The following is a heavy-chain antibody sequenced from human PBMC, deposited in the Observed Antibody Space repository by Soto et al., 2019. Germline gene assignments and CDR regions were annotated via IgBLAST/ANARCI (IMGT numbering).Heavy chain of an antibody. J-gene: IGHJ4*02. D-gene: IGHD6-19*01. CDR2: ISFDGTYR. CDR1: GFTFNSYV. V-gene: IGHV3-30*04. CDR3: ARGGSSSGSEFFFDS. Sequence: PGGSLRLSCAAPGFTFNSYVMHWVRQAPGKGLEWVAFISFDGTYRSLADSVKGRFTISRDNSQNTLFLQMNSLRPDDSAVYYCARGGSSSGSEFFFDSWGQGTQVTVSS.